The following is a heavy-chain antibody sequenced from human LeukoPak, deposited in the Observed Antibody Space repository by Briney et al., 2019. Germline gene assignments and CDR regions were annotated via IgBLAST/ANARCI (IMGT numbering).Heavy chain of an antibody. D-gene: IGHD4-23*01. CDR1: GYTFTGYY. CDR3: ARDGGTVVGHHFDY. V-gene: IGHV1-2*02. Sequence: GASVKVSCKASGYTFTGYYMHWVRQAPGQGLEWMGWINPNSGGTNYAQKFQGRVTMTRDTSISTAYMELSRLRSDDTAVYYCARDGGTVVGHHFDYWGQGTLVTVSS. CDR2: INPNSGGT. J-gene: IGHJ4*02.